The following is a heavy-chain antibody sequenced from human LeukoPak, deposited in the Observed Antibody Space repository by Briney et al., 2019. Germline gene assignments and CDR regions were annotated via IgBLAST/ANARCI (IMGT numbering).Heavy chain of an antibody. CDR2: ISGSGGGT. J-gene: IGHJ4*02. V-gene: IGHV3-23*01. CDR1: GFTFSDYY. Sequence: PGGSLRLSCAASGFTFSDYYMSWIRQAPGKGLEWVSAISGSGGGTFYADSVKGRFTISRDNSKNTLYLQMNSLRVEDTAVYYCAKGPRVPDATYYFDYWGQGTLVTVSS. CDR3: AKGPRVPDATYYFDY. D-gene: IGHD2-2*01.